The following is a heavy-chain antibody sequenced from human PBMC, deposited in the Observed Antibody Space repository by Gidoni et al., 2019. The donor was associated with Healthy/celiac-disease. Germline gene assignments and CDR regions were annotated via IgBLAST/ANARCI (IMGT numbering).Heavy chain of an antibody. CDR2: ISPILGTA. J-gene: IGHJ4*02. CDR1: ECLCTSYD. D-gene: IGHD5-18*01. CDR3: ARVEIQPGAQFFDY. Sequence: QAQLAQSGACMKKTASSVKVSCKASECLCTSYDTSWVRQAPGQGLEWMGGISPILGTASYAQKCQGRGTITADESTSTADMELSSLGSEDTAGYYCARVEIQPGAQFFDYWGQGTLVTVSS. V-gene: IGHV1-69*01.